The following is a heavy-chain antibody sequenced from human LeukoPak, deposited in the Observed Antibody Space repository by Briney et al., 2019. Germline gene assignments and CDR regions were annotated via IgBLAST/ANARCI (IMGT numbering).Heavy chain of an antibody. J-gene: IGHJ6*03. D-gene: IGHD6-25*01. Sequence: GGSLRLSCAASGFTFSSYAMHWVRQAPGKGLEWVAVISYDGSNKYYADSVKGRFTISRDNSKNTLYLQMNSLRAEDTAVYYCARDSATRYMDVWGKGTTVTISS. CDR2: ISYDGSNK. CDR3: ARDSATRYMDV. V-gene: IGHV3-30*04. CDR1: GFTFSSYA.